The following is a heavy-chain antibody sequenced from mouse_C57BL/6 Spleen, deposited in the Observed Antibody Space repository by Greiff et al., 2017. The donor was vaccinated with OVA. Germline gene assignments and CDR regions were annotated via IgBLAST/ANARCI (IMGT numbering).Heavy chain of an antibody. Sequence: EVQLQESGPGLVKPSQSLSLTCSVTGYSITSGYYWNWIRQFPGNKLEWMGYISYDGSNNYNPSLKNRISITRDTSKNQFFLKVNSVTTEDTATYYCARGDRLAYWGQGTLVTVSA. CDR1: GYSITSGYY. CDR2: ISYDGSN. V-gene: IGHV3-6*01. CDR3: ARGDRLAY. J-gene: IGHJ3*01.